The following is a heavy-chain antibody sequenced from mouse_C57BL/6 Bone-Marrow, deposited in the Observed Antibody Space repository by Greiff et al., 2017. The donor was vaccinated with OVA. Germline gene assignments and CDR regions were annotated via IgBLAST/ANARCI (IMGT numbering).Heavy chain of an antibody. V-gene: IGHV1-76*01. CDR1: GYTFTDYY. Sequence: QVQLQQSGAELVRPGASVKLSCKASGYTFTDYYINWVKQRPGQGLEWIARIYPGSGNTYYNEKFKGKATLTAEKSSSTAYMQLSSLTSEDSAVYFCNYDGYPHWYFDVWGTGTTVTVSS. J-gene: IGHJ1*03. CDR2: IYPGSGNT. D-gene: IGHD2-3*01. CDR3: NYDGYPHWYFDV.